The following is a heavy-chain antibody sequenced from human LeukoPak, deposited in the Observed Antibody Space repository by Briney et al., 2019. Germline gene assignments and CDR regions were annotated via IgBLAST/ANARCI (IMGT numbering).Heavy chain of an antibody. V-gene: IGHV3-21*01. CDR3: ARGEEYLGQGRPFDI. CDR1: GFTFSSYN. J-gene: IGHJ3*02. D-gene: IGHD3-16*01. CDR2: ISSSNTYL. Sequence: GGSLRLSCAASGFTFSSYNMNWVRQAPGKGLEWVSFISSSNTYLYYADSVKGRFTISRDNAKNTLYLQMNSLRVEDTAVYYCARGEEYLGQGRPFDIWGQGTMVTVSS.